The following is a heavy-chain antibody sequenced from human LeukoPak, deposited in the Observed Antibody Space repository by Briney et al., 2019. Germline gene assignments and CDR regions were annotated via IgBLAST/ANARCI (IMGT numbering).Heavy chain of an antibody. CDR2: IIPIFGTA. CDR1: GGTFISYA. CDR3: ARGAPQQYEYLWGSYRPHFDY. Sequence: SVTVSLKASGGTFISYAISGVRQAPGQGRAWMGGIIPIFGTANYAQKLQGRVTSTADESTSTGYMELSSLRSEDTGVYYCARGAPQQYEYLWGSYRPHFDYWGQGTLVTVSS. J-gene: IGHJ4*02. D-gene: IGHD3-16*02. V-gene: IGHV1-69*13.